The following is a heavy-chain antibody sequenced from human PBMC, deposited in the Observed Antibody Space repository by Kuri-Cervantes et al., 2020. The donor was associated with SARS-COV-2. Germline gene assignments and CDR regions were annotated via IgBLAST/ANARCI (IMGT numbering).Heavy chain of an antibody. J-gene: IGHJ4*02. Sequence: GASLKISCAASGFTFDDYTMHWVRQAPGKGLEWVSIISWDGGSTFYAVSVKGRFTISRDNSKNTLYLQMSSLRAEDTAVYYCARDASTNARCVFDYWGQGTLVTVSS. CDR2: ISWDGGST. D-gene: IGHD1-14*01. CDR1: GFTFDDYT. CDR3: ARDASTNARCVFDY. V-gene: IGHV3-43*01.